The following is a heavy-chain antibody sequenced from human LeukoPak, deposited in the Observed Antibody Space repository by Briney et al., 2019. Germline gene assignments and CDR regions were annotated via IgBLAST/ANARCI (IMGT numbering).Heavy chain of an antibody. D-gene: IGHD2-2*02. CDR3: ARGGFVIVPAAISWFDP. CDR1: GYTFTTYY. CDR2: INPSGAST. J-gene: IGHJ5*02. V-gene: IGHV1-46*01. Sequence: ASVKVSCKASGYTFTTYYMHWVRQAPGQGLEWMVVINPSGASTSYAQKFQGRVTMTRDTSTSTVYMELSSLRFEDTAVYYCARGGFVIVPAAISWFDPWGQGTLVTVSS.